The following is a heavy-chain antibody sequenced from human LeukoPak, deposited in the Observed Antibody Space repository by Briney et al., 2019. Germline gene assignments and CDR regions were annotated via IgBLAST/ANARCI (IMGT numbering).Heavy chain of an antibody. CDR2: ISETGGGT. D-gene: IGHD3-22*01. J-gene: IGHJ4*02. CDR1: GLTFKKYA. CDR3: AKSYYDISGFEY. Sequence: GGSLRLLCAASGLTFKKYAMAWVRQSPGKGLEWVSTISETGGGTYYADSVKGRYTISRDNSKNTVYLQMNSLRAEDTAIYYCAKSYYDISGFEYWGQGTRLPVSS. V-gene: IGHV3-23*01.